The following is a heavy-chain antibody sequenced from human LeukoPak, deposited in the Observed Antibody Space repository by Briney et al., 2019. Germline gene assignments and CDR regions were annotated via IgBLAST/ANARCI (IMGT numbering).Heavy chain of an antibody. CDR3: ARDLRTDGYSIPFDY. J-gene: IGHJ4*02. Sequence: PGGSLRLSCAASGFTFSSYAMRWVRQAPGKGLEWVAVIWYDGSNKYYADSVKGRFTISRDNSKNTLYLQMNSLRAEDTAVYYCARDLRTDGYSIPFDYWGQGTLVTVSS. V-gene: IGHV3-33*08. D-gene: IGHD5-24*01. CDR1: GFTFSSYA. CDR2: IWYDGSNK.